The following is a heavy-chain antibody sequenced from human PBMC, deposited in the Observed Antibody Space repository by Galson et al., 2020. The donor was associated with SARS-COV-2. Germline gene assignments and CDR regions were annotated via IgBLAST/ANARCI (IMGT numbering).Heavy chain of an antibody. J-gene: IGHJ6*02. CDR1: GFTFSSYA. D-gene: IGHD2-2*01. V-gene: IGHV3-30-3*01. CDR3: ARDTEYCSSTSCYYDDYYGMDV. Sequence: GESLKISCAAPGFTFSSYAMHWVRQAPGKGLEWVAVIAYDGSNKYYADPVKGRFPISRNNSKNTLYLQMNSPRAEETAVYYCARDTEYCSSTSCYYDDYYGMDVWGQGTTVTVSS. CDR2: IAYDGSNK.